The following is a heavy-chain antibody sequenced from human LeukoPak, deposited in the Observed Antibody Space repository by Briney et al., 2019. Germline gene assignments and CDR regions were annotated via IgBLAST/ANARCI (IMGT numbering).Heavy chain of an antibody. CDR2: IYYSGST. Sequence: PSETLSLTCTVSGGSISSGGYYWSWIRQHPGKGLEWIGYIYYSGSTYYNPSLKSRVTISVDTSKNQFSLKLSSVTAADTAVYYCARAHSSSGILVPHYFDYWGQGTLVTVSS. D-gene: IGHD6-13*01. J-gene: IGHJ4*02. V-gene: IGHV4-31*03. CDR1: GGSISSGGYY. CDR3: ARAHSSSGILVPHYFDY.